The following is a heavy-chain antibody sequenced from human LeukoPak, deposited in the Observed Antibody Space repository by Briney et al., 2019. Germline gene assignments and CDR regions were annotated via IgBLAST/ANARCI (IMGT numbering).Heavy chain of an antibody. Sequence: PGGSLGLSCEASGFTLSNRWMTWVRQAPGKGLEWVATLKQGGSDKFYVDSVRGRFTISGDNAKNSLFLEMNSLRVEDTAVYYCARDPFDLWGQGTLVTVSS. V-gene: IGHV3-7*01. CDR3: ARDPFDL. CDR1: GFTLSNRW. CDR2: LKQGGSDK. J-gene: IGHJ5*02.